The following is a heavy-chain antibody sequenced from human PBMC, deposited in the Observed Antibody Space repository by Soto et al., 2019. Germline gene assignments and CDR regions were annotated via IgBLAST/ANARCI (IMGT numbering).Heavy chain of an antibody. J-gene: IGHJ4*02. CDR3: AKVLGSESDY. D-gene: IGHD6-19*01. Sequence: EVQLLESGGGLVQPGGSLRLSCEASGFTFNNYAMNWVRQAPGKGLEWVSAISGSGANTYYAESVKGRFTISRDNSKNTLYLQMNSLRAEDTAMYYCAKVLGSESDYWGQGTLVTVAS. CDR1: GFTFNNYA. V-gene: IGHV3-23*01. CDR2: ISGSGANT.